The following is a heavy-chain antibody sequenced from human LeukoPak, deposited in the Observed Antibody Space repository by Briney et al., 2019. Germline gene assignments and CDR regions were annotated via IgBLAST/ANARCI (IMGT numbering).Heavy chain of an antibody. V-gene: IGHV1-46*01. J-gene: IGHJ4*02. CDR3: ASALYCGGDCYSGRYFFDY. CDR2: IDPSGGAT. Sequence: GASVKVSCKASGYTFINYYIHWVRQAPGQGLEWMGMIDPSGGATSNAQKVQGRVTMTRDTSTSTIYMELSSLRFEDTAVYYRASALYCGGDCYSGRYFFDYWGQGTLVTVSS. CDR1: GYTFINYY. D-gene: IGHD2-21*02.